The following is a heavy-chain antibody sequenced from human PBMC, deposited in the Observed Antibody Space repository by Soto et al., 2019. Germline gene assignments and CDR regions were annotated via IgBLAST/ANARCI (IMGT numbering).Heavy chain of an antibody. CDR2: MHPRNSDV. Sequence: GESLKISCKISGYNFAAYWIGWVRQMPGKGLEWMVIMHPRNSDVRYSPSFEGQVTISVDTSTSTTYLQWASLEASDTAIYYCARHSSSSADYWGQGTRVTVSS. V-gene: IGHV5-51*01. CDR3: ARHSSSSADY. D-gene: IGHD6-6*01. CDR1: GYNFAAYW. J-gene: IGHJ4*02.